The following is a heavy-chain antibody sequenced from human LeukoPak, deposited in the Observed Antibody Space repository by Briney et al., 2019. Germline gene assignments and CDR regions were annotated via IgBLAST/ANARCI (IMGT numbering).Heavy chain of an antibody. CDR3: ARDDIVVVPAAQTHCYYYGMDV. CDR2: ISSTGSTT. V-gene: IGHV3-48*03. Sequence: SLRLSCAASGFTFRSYEMNWVRQAPRGRQGRVSYISSTGSTTSYAASVKGRSTIYRDNAKKSLYLQLNRLRAEDPAVNYCARDDIVVVPAAQTHCYYYGMDVWGEGTAVSV. D-gene: IGHD2-2*01. J-gene: IGHJ6*01. CDR1: GFTFRSYE.